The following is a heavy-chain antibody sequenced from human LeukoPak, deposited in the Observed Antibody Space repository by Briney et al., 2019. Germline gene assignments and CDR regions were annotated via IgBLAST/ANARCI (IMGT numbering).Heavy chain of an antibody. CDR3: AKGSGYSGYAQDY. CDR1: GFTVSSNY. J-gene: IGHJ4*02. CDR2: IYSGGST. V-gene: IGHV3-53*05. Sequence: PGGSLRLSCAASGFTVSSNYMSWVRQTPGKGLEWVSVIYSGGSTYYADSVKGRFTISRGNSKNTLYLQMNSLRAEDTAVYYCAKGSGYSGYAQDYWGQGTLVTVSS. D-gene: IGHD5-12*01.